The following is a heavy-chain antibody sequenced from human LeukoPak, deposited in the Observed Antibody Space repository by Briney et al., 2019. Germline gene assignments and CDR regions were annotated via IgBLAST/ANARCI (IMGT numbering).Heavy chain of an antibody. V-gene: IGHV3-30*02. Sequence: GGSLRLSCAAPGFTFSSYGMHWVRQAPGKGLEWVAFTRYDGSNKYYADSVKGRFTISRDNSKNMLYLQMNSLRAEDTAVYYCARGGVAVAGVSYYFDSWGQGTLVTVSS. D-gene: IGHD6-19*01. J-gene: IGHJ4*02. CDR2: TRYDGSNK. CDR1: GFTFSSYG. CDR3: ARGGVAVAGVSYYFDS.